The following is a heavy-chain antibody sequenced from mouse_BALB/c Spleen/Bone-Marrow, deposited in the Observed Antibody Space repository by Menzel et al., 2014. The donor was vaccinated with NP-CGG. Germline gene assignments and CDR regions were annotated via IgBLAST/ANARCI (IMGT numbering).Heavy chain of an antibody. J-gene: IGHJ4*01. CDR2: ISSGGSYT. CDR1: GFTFSSYT. CDR3: TRDAMDY. V-gene: IGHV5-6-4*01. Sequence: EVMLVESGGGLVKPGGSLKLSCAASGFTFSSYTMSWVRQTPEKRLEWVATISSGGSYTYYPDSVKGRFTISRDNAKNTLYPQMSSLKSEDTAMYYCTRDAMDYWGQGTSVTVSS.